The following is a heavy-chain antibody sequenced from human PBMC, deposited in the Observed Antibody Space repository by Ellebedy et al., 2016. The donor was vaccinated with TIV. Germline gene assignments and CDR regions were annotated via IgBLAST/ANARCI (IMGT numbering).Heavy chain of an antibody. Sequence: SETLSLTCTVSGGSISSYYWSWIRQPPGKGLEWIGYIYYSGSTNYNPSLKSRVTISVDTSKNQFSLKLSSVTAADTAVYYCAREGVAARYDYWGQGTLVTVSS. V-gene: IGHV4-59*01. J-gene: IGHJ4*02. CDR2: IYYSGST. CDR1: GGSISSYY. D-gene: IGHD2-15*01. CDR3: AREGVAARYDY.